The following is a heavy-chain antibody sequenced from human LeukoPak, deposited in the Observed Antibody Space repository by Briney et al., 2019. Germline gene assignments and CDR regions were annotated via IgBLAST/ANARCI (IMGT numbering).Heavy chain of an antibody. CDR1: GGSISSYY. CDR2: IYYTGST. D-gene: IGHD6-13*01. CDR3: ARVCSIAAAGFSDY. J-gene: IGHJ4*02. Sequence: SETLTLTCTVSGGSISSYYWNWIRQPPGKGLEWIGFIYYTGSTNYNPSLKSRVTISVDTSKNQFSLKLSSVTAADTAVYYCARVCSIAAAGFSDYWGQGTLVTVSS. V-gene: IGHV4-59*01.